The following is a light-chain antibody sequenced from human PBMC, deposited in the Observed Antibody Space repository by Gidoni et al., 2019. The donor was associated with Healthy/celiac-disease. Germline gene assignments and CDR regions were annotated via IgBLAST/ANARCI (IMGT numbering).Light chain of an antibody. CDR3: QQSYSTPGFT. CDR1: QSISSY. V-gene: IGKV1-39*01. J-gene: IGKJ3*01. CDR2: AAS. Sequence: DIQMTQSPSSLSASVGDRVTITCRASQSISSYVNWYQQKPGKAPKLLIYAASSLQSGVPSRFSGSGSGTDFTLTVSSLQPEDFATYYCQQSYSTPGFTFGPGTKVDIK.